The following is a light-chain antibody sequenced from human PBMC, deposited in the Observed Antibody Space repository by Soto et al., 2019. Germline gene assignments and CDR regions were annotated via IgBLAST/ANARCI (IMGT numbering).Light chain of an antibody. J-gene: IGKJ4*01. CDR1: QDVSND. V-gene: IGKV1-6*01. CDR2: DTY. Sequence: AIQMTQSPSSLSSSVGDRVTITCRASQDVSNDLFWYLQKPGKAPHVLIYDTYTLQSGVPSRFSGSRSGTDFTLTISSLQPEDIATYYCLQDNMYPLTFGGGTKVEIE. CDR3: LQDNMYPLT.